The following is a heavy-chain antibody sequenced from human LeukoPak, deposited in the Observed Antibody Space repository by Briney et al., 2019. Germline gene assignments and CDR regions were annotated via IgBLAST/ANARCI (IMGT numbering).Heavy chain of an antibody. Sequence: ASVNVSCKASGYTFTSYGISWVRQAPGQGLEWMGWISAYNGNTNYAQKLQGRVTMTTDTSTSTAYMELRSLRSDDTAVYYCARVDSYGYRGTFDYWGQGTLVTVSS. CDR1: GYTFTSYG. J-gene: IGHJ4*02. D-gene: IGHD5-18*01. V-gene: IGHV1-18*04. CDR2: ISAYNGNT. CDR3: ARVDSYGYRGTFDY.